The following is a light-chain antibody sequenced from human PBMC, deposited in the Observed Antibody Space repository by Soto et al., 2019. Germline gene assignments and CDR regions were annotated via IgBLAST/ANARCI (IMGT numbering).Light chain of an antibody. Sequence: EIVLTQSPGTLSSSPGERATLSCRASQSVSSTYLAWYQQKPGQAPRLLISAASNSATGIPDRFSGSGSGTDFALTISRLEPEDFAVYYCQQYGSSSWTFGQGTRVEI. V-gene: IGKV3-20*01. CDR2: AAS. CDR1: QSVSSTY. J-gene: IGKJ1*01. CDR3: QQYGSSSWT.